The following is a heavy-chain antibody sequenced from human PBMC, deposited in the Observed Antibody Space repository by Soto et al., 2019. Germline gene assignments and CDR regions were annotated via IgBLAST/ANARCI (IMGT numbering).Heavy chain of an antibody. CDR1: AFTFSSYG. D-gene: IGHD1-26*01. V-gene: IGHV3-33*01. CDR2: IWYDGRNK. Sequence: GGSLRLSCAASAFTFSSYGMHWVRQAPGKGLEWVAVIWYDGRNKYYADSVKGRFTISRDNSKNMLYLQMNSLRAEDTAVYYCARDDGVAATYFQDWGQGTLVTVSS. J-gene: IGHJ1*01. CDR3: ARDDGVAATYFQD.